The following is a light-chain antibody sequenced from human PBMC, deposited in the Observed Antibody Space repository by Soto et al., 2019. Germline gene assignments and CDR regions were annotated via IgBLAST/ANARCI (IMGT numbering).Light chain of an antibody. V-gene: IGKV1-6*01. CDR1: QDIRND. CDR3: LQDHNSLT. CDR2: AAS. Sequence: AIQMTQSPSSLSASVGDRVTITCRASQDIRNDLAWYQQQPGKAPKLLIYAASTLQSGVPSRFSGSGSGTDFTLTISSLQPEDFATYHCLQDHNSLTFVPGTKVDIK. J-gene: IGKJ3*01.